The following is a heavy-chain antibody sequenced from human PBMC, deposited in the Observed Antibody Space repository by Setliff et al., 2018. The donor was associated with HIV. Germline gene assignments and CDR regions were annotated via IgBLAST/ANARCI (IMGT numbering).Heavy chain of an antibody. Sequence: SVKVSCKTSGGTFSTYVITWVRQAPGQGLEWMGGMLPILGMGDFAQKFQGRVTITADASTRTAYMELSSLTSDDTAVYYCAGSAHSYSYMGYYYYGMDVWGRGITVTVSS. CDR1: GGTFSTYV. CDR3: AGSAHSYSYMGYYYYGMDV. D-gene: IGHD4-4*01. CDR2: MLPILGMG. V-gene: IGHV1-69*10. J-gene: IGHJ6*02.